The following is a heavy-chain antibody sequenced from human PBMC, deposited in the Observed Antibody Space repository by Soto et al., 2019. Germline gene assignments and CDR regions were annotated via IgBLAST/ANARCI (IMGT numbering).Heavy chain of an antibody. V-gene: IGHV3-74*01. CDR2: INSDGSST. J-gene: IGHJ6*03. CDR3: AREGVGIVATNYYYYYMDV. Sequence: EVQLVESGGGLVQPGGSLRLSCAASGFTFSSYWMRWVRQAPGKGLVWVSRINSDGSSTSYADSVKGRFTISRDNAKNTLYLQMNSLRAEDTAVYYCAREGVGIVATNYYYYYMDVWGKGTTVTVSS. D-gene: IGHD5-12*01. CDR1: GFTFSSYW.